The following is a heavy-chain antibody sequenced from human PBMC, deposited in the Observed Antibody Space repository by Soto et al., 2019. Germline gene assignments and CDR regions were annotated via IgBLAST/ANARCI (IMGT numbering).Heavy chain of an antibody. Sequence: GGSLRLSCAASGFTFDDYAMHWVRQAPGKGLEWVSGISWNSGSIGYADSVKGRFTISRDNAKNSLYLQMNSLRAEDTALYYCAKDGHDYSNYGSNWFDPWGQGTLVTVSS. CDR1: GFTFDDYA. CDR2: ISWNSGSI. D-gene: IGHD4-4*01. CDR3: AKDGHDYSNYGSNWFDP. V-gene: IGHV3-9*01. J-gene: IGHJ5*02.